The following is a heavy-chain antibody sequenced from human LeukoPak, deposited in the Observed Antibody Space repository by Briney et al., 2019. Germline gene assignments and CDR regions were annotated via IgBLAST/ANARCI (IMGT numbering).Heavy chain of an antibody. CDR3: ARDSEDDFWSGYPNWFDP. J-gene: IGHJ5*02. CDR2: ISAYNGNT. CDR1: GYTFTSYG. D-gene: IGHD3-3*01. Sequence: ASVKVSCTASGYTFTSYGISWVRQAPGQGLEWMGWISAYNGNTNYAQKLQGRVTMTTDTSTSTAYMELRSLRSDDTAVYYCARDSEDDFWSGYPNWFDPWGQGTLVTVSS. V-gene: IGHV1-18*01.